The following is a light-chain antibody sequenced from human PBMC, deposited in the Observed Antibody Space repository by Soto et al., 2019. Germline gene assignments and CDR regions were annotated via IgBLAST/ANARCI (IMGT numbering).Light chain of an antibody. CDR1: QSVSTN. J-gene: IGKJ3*01. V-gene: IGKV3-15*01. CDR3: QHYSSWPT. CDR2: GAS. Sequence: EIVMTQSSGTLSVSPWEGATLSCRASQSVSTNLAWYQQKPGQAPRLLIYGASTRATGIPASLSGSGSGTAFTLTITSLQSENSAFYSCQHYSSWPTFGPGTKVDIK.